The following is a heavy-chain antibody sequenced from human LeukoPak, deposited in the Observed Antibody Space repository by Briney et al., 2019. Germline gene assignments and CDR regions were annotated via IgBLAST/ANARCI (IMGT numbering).Heavy chain of an antibody. CDR1: GGSISSGDYY. D-gene: IGHD1-26*01. J-gene: IGHJ3*02. CDR3: ARGFSWEPAFDI. CDR2: IYYSGST. Sequence: SQTLSLTCTVSGGSISSGDYYWSWIRQPPGKGLEWIGYIYYSGSTYYNPSLKSRVTISVDTSKNQFSLKLSSVTAADTAVYYCARGFSWEPAFDIWGQGTMVTVSS. V-gene: IGHV4-30-4*08.